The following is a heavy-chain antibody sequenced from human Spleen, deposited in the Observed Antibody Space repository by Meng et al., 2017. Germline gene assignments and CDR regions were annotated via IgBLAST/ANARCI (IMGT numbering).Heavy chain of an antibody. J-gene: IGHJ4*02. CDR1: GFTFTTYF. CDR2: FNPNGDVT. D-gene: IGHD3-16*02. V-gene: IGHV1-46*01. Sequence: QVQLVQSGVEVKKPGVSLKLSSETPGFTFTTYFMHWLRQAPGQGLQWMGLFNPNGDVTTYSPRFQGRITLTGDTSTSTLYMELSSLTSDDTAVYYCALVGAPYESNRYNTKWGQGTLVTVSS. CDR3: ALVGAPYESNRYNTK.